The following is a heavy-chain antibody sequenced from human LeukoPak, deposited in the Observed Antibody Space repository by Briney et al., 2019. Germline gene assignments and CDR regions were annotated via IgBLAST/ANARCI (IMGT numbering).Heavy chain of an antibody. CDR2: ISYDGSNK. CDR3: AKGGRGDSLLSPNIDY. V-gene: IGHV3-30*18. D-gene: IGHD3-16*01. J-gene: IGHJ4*02. Sequence: GGSLRLSCAASGFTFSSYSMNWVRQAPGKGLEWVAVISYDGSNKYYADSVKGRFTISRDNSKNTLYLQMNSLRAEDTAVYYCAKGGRGDSLLSPNIDYWGQGTPVTVSS. CDR1: GFTFSSYS.